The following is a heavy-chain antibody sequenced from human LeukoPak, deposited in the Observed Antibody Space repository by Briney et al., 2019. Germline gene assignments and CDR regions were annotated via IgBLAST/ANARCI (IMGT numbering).Heavy chain of an antibody. V-gene: IGHV3-43*02. D-gene: IGHD3-10*01. Sequence: PGGSLRLSCAASGCTLRDYAIHWVRQAPGQGMGWVSLSLINNDGHKTYYADSVKGRFTISRDNSRNSLYLQMNSLTIEDTALYFCTKGLRSGTYYNIFDYWSQGTLVTVSS. CDR2: INNDGHKT. J-gene: IGHJ4*02. CDR1: GCTLRDYA. CDR3: TKGLRSGTYYNIFDY.